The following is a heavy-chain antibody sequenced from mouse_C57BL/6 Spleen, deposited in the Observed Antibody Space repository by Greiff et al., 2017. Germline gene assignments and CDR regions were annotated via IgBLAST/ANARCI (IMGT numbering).Heavy chain of an antibody. Sequence: VQLQQSGAELVRPGTSVKMSCKASGYTFTNYWIGWAKQRPGHGLEWIGDIYPGGGYTNYNEKFKGKATLTADKSSSTAYMQFSSLTSEDSAIYYCARKGANWDAWFAYWGQGTLVTVSA. CDR2: IYPGGGYT. V-gene: IGHV1-63*01. CDR1: GYTFTNYW. CDR3: ARKGANWDAWFAY. D-gene: IGHD4-1*01. J-gene: IGHJ3*01.